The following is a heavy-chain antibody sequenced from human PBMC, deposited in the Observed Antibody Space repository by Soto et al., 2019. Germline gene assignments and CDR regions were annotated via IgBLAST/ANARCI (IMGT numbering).Heavy chain of an antibody. CDR2: INAGSGDT. J-gene: IGHJ6*02. V-gene: IGHV1-3*01. CDR1: GYTFTAYP. Sequence: ASVKVSCKASGYTFTAYPIHWVRQAPGERPEWLGWINAGSGDTKYSQNFQGRVTITRDTSANTAHMELTNLRSKDTAIYYCARWQLRSISYGLDVWGQGTTVTVSS. CDR3: ARWQLRSISYGLDV. D-gene: IGHD3-10*01.